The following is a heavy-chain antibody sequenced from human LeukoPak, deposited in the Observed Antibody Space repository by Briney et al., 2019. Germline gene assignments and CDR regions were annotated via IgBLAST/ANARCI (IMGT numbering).Heavy chain of an antibody. J-gene: IGHJ5*02. V-gene: IGHV4-39*01. CDR2: MSYSGST. Sequence: SSETLSLTCTVSGGSISSSSYYWGWIRQPPGKGLEWIGSMSYSGSTHYNPSLKSRVTISVDTSKNQFSLKLSSVTAADTAVYYCASNIIAAAGDKRLKRWFDPWGQGTLVTVSS. D-gene: IGHD6-13*01. CDR3: ASNIIAAAGDKRLKRWFDP. CDR1: GGSISSSSYY.